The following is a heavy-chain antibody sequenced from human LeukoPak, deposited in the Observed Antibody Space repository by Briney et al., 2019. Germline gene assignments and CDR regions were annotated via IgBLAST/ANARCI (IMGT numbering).Heavy chain of an antibody. CDR2: ISSSGSTI. D-gene: IGHD4-17*01. CDR1: GFTFSDYY. CDR3: ARGRRWATVTTSGEGAEYFQH. J-gene: IGHJ1*01. V-gene: IGHV3-11*01. Sequence: PGGSLRLSCAASGFTFSDYYVSWIRQAPGKGLEWVSYISSSGSTIYYADSVKGRFTISRDNAKNSLYLQMNSLRAEDTALYYCARGRRWATVTTSGEGAEYFQHWGQGALVTVSS.